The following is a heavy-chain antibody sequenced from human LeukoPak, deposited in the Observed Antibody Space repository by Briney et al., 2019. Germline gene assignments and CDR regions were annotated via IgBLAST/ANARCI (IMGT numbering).Heavy chain of an antibody. Sequence: SETLSLTCAVYGGSFSGYYWSWIRQPPGQGLEWIGEINHSGSTNYNPSLKSRVTISVDTSKNQFSLKLSSVTAADTAVYYCARGGVLNACSGGSCYVNYWGQGTLVTVSS. J-gene: IGHJ4*02. V-gene: IGHV4-34*01. CDR1: GGSFSGYY. D-gene: IGHD2-15*01. CDR2: INHSGST. CDR3: ARGGVLNACSGGSCYVNY.